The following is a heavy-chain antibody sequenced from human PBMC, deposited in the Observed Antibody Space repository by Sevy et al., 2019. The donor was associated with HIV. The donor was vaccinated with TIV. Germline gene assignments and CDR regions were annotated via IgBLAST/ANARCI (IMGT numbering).Heavy chain of an antibody. CDR2: ISSSSNFI. CDR3: ARGEYCSSTTCSYFDY. V-gene: IGHV3-21*01. Sequence: GESLKISCAASGFTFSSYSINWVRQAPGKGLEWVSSISSSSNFIFYADSVKGRFTISRDKAKNSLYLQMHSLRAEDTAVYYCARGEYCSSTTCSYFDYWGQGTLVTVSS. J-gene: IGHJ4*02. CDR1: GFTFSSYS. D-gene: IGHD2-2*01.